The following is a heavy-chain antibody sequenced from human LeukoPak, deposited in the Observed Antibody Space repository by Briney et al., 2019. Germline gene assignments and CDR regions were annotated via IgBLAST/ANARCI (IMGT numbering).Heavy chain of an antibody. CDR1: GYTLTSYG. Sequence: ASVKVSCKASGYTLTSYGISWVRQAPGQGLEWMGWISAYNGNTNYAQKLQGRVTMTTDTSTSTAYMELRSLRSDDTAVYYCARDSPRYDFWSGYRPRYGMDVWGQGTTVTVSS. J-gene: IGHJ6*02. CDR2: ISAYNGNT. V-gene: IGHV1-18*01. D-gene: IGHD3-3*01. CDR3: ARDSPRYDFWSGYRPRYGMDV.